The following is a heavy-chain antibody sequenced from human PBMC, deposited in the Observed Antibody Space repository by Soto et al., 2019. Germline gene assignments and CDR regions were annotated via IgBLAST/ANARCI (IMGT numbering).Heavy chain of an antibody. CDR3: ARGPGNNWFDP. Sequence: SETLSLTCTVSGGSISSSSYYWGWIRQPPGKGLEWIGSIYYSGSTYYNPSLKSRVTISVDTSKNQFSLKLSSVTAADTAVYYCARGPGNNWFDPWGQGTLVTVS. J-gene: IGHJ5*02. CDR2: IYYSGST. CDR1: GGSISSSSYY. V-gene: IGHV4-39*01.